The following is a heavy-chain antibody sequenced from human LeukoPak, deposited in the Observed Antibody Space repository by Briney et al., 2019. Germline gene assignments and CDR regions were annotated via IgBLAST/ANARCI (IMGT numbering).Heavy chain of an antibody. CDR2: IYYSGST. Sequence: SETLSLTCTVSGGSISSSSYYWGWIRQPPWKGLEWIGSIYYSGSTYYNPSLKSRVTISVDTSKNQFSLKLSSVTAADTAVYYCARGVLLWFGELPHYYYFDYWGQGTLVTVSS. D-gene: IGHD3-10*01. J-gene: IGHJ4*02. V-gene: IGHV4-39*01. CDR3: ARGVLLWFGELPHYYYFDY. CDR1: GGSISSSSYY.